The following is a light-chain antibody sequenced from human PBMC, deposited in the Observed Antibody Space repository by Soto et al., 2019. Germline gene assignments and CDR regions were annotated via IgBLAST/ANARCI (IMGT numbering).Light chain of an antibody. Sequence: EIVLTQSPGTLSLSPGERATLSCRASQSVSSNYLAWYQQKPGQAPRLLIYGASGRATGIPDRFSGSGSGTDFTLTISRLEAEDFAVYYCQQYGSSPLTFGQGTKVEIK. CDR3: QQYGSSPLT. CDR1: QSVSSNY. J-gene: IGKJ1*01. V-gene: IGKV3-20*01. CDR2: GAS.